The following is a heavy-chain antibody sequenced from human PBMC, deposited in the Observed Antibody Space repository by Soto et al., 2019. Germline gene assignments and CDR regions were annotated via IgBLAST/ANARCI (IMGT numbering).Heavy chain of an antibody. D-gene: IGHD3-16*01. CDR3: ARHPCIFDTANQNSWGGMDV. J-gene: IGHJ6*02. Sequence: PGESLRISCNGSGDNCTNYWIGWIIHMPKKGLKCMGIIYPDDSETRYSPSFQTQITISADKSISTAYLQWSSLKASDTAMYYCARHPCIFDTANQNSWGGMDVWGQGTTVTVSS. CDR2: IYPDDSET. CDR1: GDNCTNYW. V-gene: IGHV5-51*01.